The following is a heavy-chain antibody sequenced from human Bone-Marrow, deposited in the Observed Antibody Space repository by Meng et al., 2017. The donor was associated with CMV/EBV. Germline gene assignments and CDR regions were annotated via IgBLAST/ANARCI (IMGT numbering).Heavy chain of an antibody. CDR2: IKQDGGQK. J-gene: IGHJ6*02. V-gene: IGHV3-7*01. Sequence: GESLKISCVASGFTFSNYWMTWVRQAPRKGLEWVANIKQDGGQKYYVDSVKGRFTISRDNAKNSLYLQMNGLRADDTAVYFCARHNIVATVDSYYFGMDFWGQGTTVTVSS. D-gene: IGHD5-12*01. CDR3: ARHNIVATVDSYYFGMDF. CDR1: GFTFSNYW.